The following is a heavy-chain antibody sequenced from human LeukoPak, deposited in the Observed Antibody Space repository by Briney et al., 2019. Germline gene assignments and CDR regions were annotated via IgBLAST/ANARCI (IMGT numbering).Heavy chain of an antibody. Sequence: GGSLRLSCAASGFTFSSYGMHWVRQAPGKGLEWVAFIRYDGSNKYYADSVKGRFTISRDNSKNTLYLQMNSLRAEDTAVYYCAKEPLTYYYGSGGDYWGQGTLVTVSS. D-gene: IGHD3-10*01. V-gene: IGHV3-30*02. CDR1: GFTFSSYG. CDR2: IRYDGSNK. CDR3: AKEPLTYYYGSGGDY. J-gene: IGHJ4*02.